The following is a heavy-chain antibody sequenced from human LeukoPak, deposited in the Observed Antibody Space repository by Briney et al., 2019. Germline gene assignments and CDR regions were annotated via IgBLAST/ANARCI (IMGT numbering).Heavy chain of an antibody. J-gene: IGHJ4*02. D-gene: IGHD3-10*01. Sequence: PGGSLRLSCVVSGFTFDDHSMHWVRQAPGKGLEWVSGISWSGGTLGYADSVKGRFTISRDNAKNSLYLQMNSLRAEDTAVYYCARVLAYYGSGSPLDYWGQGTLVTVSS. CDR3: ARVLAYYGSGSPLDY. CDR2: ISWSGGTL. V-gene: IGHV3-9*01. CDR1: GFTFDDHS.